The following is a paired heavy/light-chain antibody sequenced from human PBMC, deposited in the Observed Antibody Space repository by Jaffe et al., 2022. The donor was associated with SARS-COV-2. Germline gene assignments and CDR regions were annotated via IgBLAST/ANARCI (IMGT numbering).Heavy chain of an antibody. D-gene: IGHD3-16*01. V-gene: IGHV3-9*01. J-gene: IGHJ5*02. CDR1: GFTFDDYA. CDR2: ISWNSGRI. Sequence: EVQLVESGGGLVQPGRSLRLSCAASGFTFDDYAMHWVRQAPGKGLEWVSGISWNSGRIAYADSVKGRFTISRDNAKNSLYLQMNSLRAEDTAFYYCAKDRSPLGELVDHWGQGTLVTVSS. CDR3: AKDRSPLGELVDH.
Light chain of an antibody. CDR1: QSVSSN. Sequence: EIVMTQSPATLSVSPGQRATLSCRASQSVSSNLAWYQQKPGQAPRLLIYGASTRATGIPARFSGSGSGTEFTLTISSLQSEDFAVYYCQQYNSWPLFGPGTKVDIK. CDR3: QQYNSWPL. V-gene: IGKV3-15*01. CDR2: GAS. J-gene: IGKJ3*01.